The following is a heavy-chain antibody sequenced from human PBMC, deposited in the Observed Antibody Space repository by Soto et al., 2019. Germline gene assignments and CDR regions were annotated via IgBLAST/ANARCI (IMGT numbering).Heavy chain of an antibody. V-gene: IGHV1-69*04. CDR1: GGTFSSYT. J-gene: IGHJ6*03. CDR2: IIPILGIA. D-gene: IGHD2-2*01. CDR3: AREAVAYCSSTSCYAGITAWYYYYKDV. Sequence: SVKVSCKASGGTFSSYTISWVRQAPGQGLEWMGRIIPILGIANYAQKFQGRVSITADKSTSTAYMELSSLRSEDTAVYYCAREAVAYCSSTSCYAGITAWYYYYKDVWGKGTTVTVSS.